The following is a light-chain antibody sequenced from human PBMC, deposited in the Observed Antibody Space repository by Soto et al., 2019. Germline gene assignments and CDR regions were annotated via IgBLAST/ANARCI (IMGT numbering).Light chain of an antibody. Sequence: DIHMTQSPSSVSASVGYIFTISCQASQGISRSLDWYQQKQGKAPKLLIYAASSLQSGVPSRLRGSGFGTDLTLTISSMKNEDSEIYYCQQADTFPITFGQGTRLEIK. CDR2: AAS. V-gene: IGKV1D-12*01. J-gene: IGKJ5*01. CDR3: QQADTFPIT. CDR1: QGISRS.